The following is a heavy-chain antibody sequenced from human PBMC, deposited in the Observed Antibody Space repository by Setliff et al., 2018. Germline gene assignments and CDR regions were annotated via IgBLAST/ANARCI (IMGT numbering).Heavy chain of an antibody. V-gene: IGHV4-59*01. Sequence: SETLSLPCTVSGDSISDASIMAWIRQPPGKGLEFIGYVFYNGAAKYDPSLKSRVTMSVDTSKTQFSLKLNSMTTADTAVYYCARGGTYRYFDYWGQGALVTVSS. CDR1: GDSISDAS. CDR3: ARGGTYRYFDY. CDR2: VFYNGAA. J-gene: IGHJ4*02.